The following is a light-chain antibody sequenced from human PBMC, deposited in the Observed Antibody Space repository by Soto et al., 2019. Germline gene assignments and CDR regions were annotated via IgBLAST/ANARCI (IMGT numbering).Light chain of an antibody. CDR1: QSVSSSY. J-gene: IGKJ2*01. Sequence: EIVLTQSPGTLSLSPGERATLSCRASQSVSSSYLAWYQQKPGQAPRLLIYVASSRATGIPDRFSGSGSGTDFTLTISRLEPDDFAVYYCQQYGSSPKYTFGQGTKLEIK. CDR3: QQYGSSPKYT. V-gene: IGKV3-20*01. CDR2: VAS.